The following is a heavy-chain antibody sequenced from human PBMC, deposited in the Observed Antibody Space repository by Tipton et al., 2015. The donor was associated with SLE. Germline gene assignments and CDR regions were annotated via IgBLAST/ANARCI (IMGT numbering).Heavy chain of an antibody. J-gene: IGHJ4*02. V-gene: IGHV4-4*08. CDR1: GGSISSYY. CDR2: IYSSGST. CDR3: ARGLAMVRGDSMDY. D-gene: IGHD3-10*01. Sequence: LRLSCTVSGGSISSYYWSWIRQPPGKGLEWIGYIYSSGSTNYNPSLKGRVTISVDTSKNQFSLKLSSVTAADTAVYYCARGLAMVRGDSMDYWGQGTLVTVSS.